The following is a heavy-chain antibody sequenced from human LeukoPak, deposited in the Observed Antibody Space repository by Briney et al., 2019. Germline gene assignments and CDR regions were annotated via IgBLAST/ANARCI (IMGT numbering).Heavy chain of an antibody. Sequence: GASVKVSCKASGYTFTSYGISWVRQAPGQGLEWMGWINPNSGGTNYAQKFQGRVTMTRDTSISTAYMELSRLRSDDTAVYYCARDLFRNLRFGDWGQGTLVTVSS. CDR3: ARDLFRNLRFGD. V-gene: IGHV1-2*02. D-gene: IGHD3-16*01. J-gene: IGHJ4*02. CDR1: GYTFTSYG. CDR2: INPNSGGT.